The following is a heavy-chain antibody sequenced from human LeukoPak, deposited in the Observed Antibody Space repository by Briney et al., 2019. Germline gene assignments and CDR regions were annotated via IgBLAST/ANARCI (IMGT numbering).Heavy chain of an antibody. CDR1: GFTFSSYA. D-gene: IGHD2-15*01. CDR2: ISYDVSNK. V-gene: IGHV3-30*04. Sequence: GRSLRLSCAASGFTFSSYAMHWVRQAPGKGLEWGAVISYDVSNKYYADSVKGRFTISRDNFKNTLYLQINSLRAEDTAVYYCARVRSTPLLLNNWFDPWGQGTLVTVSS. J-gene: IGHJ5*02. CDR3: ARVRSTPLLLNNWFDP.